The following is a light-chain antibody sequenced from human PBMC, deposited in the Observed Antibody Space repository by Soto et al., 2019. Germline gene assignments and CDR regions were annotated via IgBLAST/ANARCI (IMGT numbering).Light chain of an antibody. J-gene: IGLJ2*01. CDR1: SSDVGGYNY. V-gene: IGLV2-14*01. Sequence: QSALTQPASVSGSPGQSITISCTGTSSDVGGYNYDSWYQQHPGKAPKLMIYEVSNRPSGVSNRFSGSKSGNTASLTISGLQAEDEADYYCSPYTSCSSVVFGGGTKLTVL. CDR3: SPYTSCSSVV. CDR2: EVS.